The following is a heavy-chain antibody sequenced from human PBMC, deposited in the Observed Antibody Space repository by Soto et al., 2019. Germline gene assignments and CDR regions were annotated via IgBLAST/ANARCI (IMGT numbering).Heavy chain of an antibody. CDR3: AREMRVAAAGTVGSWFDP. Sequence: SETLSLTCTVSGGSISSYYWSWIRQPPGKGLEWIGYIYYSGSTNYNPSLKSRGTISVDTSKNQFSLKLSSVTAADTAVYYCAREMRVAAAGTVGSWFDPWGQGTLVTVSS. D-gene: IGHD6-13*01. CDR2: IYYSGST. J-gene: IGHJ5*02. CDR1: GGSISSYY. V-gene: IGHV4-59*12.